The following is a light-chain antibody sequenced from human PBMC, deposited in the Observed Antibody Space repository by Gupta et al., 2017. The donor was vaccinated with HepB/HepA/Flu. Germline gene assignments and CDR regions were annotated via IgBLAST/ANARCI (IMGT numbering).Light chain of an antibody. CDR2: EVS. J-gene: IGLJ2*01. CDR3: SSYAGSNFVV. V-gene: IGLV2-8*01. Sequence: QSALTQPPSASGSPGQSVTISCTGTSSDVGGYNYVSWYQQHPGKALKLMIYEVSKRPSGVPDRFSGSKSGNTASLTVSGLQAEDEADYYCSSYAGSNFVVFGGGTKLTVL. CDR1: SSDVGGYNY.